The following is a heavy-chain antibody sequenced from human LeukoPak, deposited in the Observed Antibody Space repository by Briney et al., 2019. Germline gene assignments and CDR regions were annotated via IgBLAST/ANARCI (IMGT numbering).Heavy chain of an antibody. CDR3: AREVAVAGTLTFDAFDI. CDR2: IKQDGSER. CDR1: GFTFSSYW. J-gene: IGHJ3*02. Sequence: PGGSLRLSCAASGFTFSSYWMSWVRQAPGKGLEWVANIKQDGSERYYVDSVKGRFTISRDNAKNSLYLQMNSLRAEDTAVYYCAREVAVAGTLTFDAFDIWGQGTMVTVSS. D-gene: IGHD6-19*01. V-gene: IGHV3-7*01.